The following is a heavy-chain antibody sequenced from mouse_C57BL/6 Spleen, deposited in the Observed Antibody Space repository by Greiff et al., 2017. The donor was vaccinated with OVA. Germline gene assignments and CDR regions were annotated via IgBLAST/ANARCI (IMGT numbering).Heavy chain of an antibody. CDR2: INPSTGGT. J-gene: IGHJ4*01. V-gene: IGHV1-42*01. CDR1: GYSFTGYY. CDR3: ARLVTTRRLDYYAMDY. Sequence: VQLQQSGPELVKPGASVKISCKASGYSFTGYYMNWVKQSPEKSLEWIGEINPSTGGTTYNQKFKAKATLTVDKSSSTAYMQLKSLTSEDSAVYYCARLVTTRRLDYYAMDYWGQGTSVTVSS. D-gene: IGHD2-2*01.